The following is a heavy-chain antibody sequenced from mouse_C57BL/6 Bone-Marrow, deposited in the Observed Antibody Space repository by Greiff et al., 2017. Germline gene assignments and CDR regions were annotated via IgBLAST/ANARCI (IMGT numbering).Heavy chain of an antibody. J-gene: IGHJ2*01. Sequence: QVQLQQPGAELVMPGASVKLSCKASGYTFTSYWMHWVKQRPGQGLEWIGEIDPSDSYTNYNQKFKGKSTLTVDKSSSTAYMQLSSLTSEDSAVYYCARSYSYYYGSTNDPYYFDYWGQGTTLTVSS. CDR2: IDPSDSYT. CDR3: ARSYSYYYGSTNDPYYFDY. D-gene: IGHD1-1*01. CDR1: GYTFTSYW. V-gene: IGHV1-69*01.